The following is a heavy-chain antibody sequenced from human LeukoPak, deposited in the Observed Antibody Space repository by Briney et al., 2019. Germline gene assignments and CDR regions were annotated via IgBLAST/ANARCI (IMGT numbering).Heavy chain of an antibody. CDR2: LYSGGST. J-gene: IGHJ4*02. CDR3: AMDSAWLPLNFDY. Sequence: PGGSLRLSCAASGFVVSTNYMSWVRQAPGKGLEWVSVLYSGGSTYYTDSVKGRFTISRDNSNNTLYLQMNNLRAEDTAVYYCAMDSAWLPLNFDYWGPGTLVAVST. D-gene: IGHD5-24*01. V-gene: IGHV3-66*01. CDR1: GFVVSTNY.